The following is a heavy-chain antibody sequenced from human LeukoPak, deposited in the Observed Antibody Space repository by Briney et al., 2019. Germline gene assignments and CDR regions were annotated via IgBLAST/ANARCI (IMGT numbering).Heavy chain of an antibody. D-gene: IGHD5-12*01. J-gene: IGHJ6*02. CDR2: IIPIFGTA. V-gene: IGHV1-69*05. Sequence: GASVKVSCKASGGTFSSYAISWVRQAPGQGLEWMGGIIPIFGTANYAQKFQGRVTITTDESTSTAYMELSSLRSEDTAVYYCARERLVVATITHYYGMDVWGQGTTVTVSS. CDR3: ARERLVVATITHYYGMDV. CDR1: GGTFSSYA.